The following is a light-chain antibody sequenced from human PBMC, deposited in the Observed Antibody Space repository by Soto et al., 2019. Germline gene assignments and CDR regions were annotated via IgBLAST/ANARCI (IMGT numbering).Light chain of an antibody. CDR1: QSITTW. Sequence: DIQMTQSPSTLSASVGDRVTITCRASQSITTWLAWYQQKPGKAPKLLIYKATNLQSGVPSRFSGSGSGTEFRLAIRSLQPDYFGTYYCQRYNDYQYIFGQGTKLEIK. CDR2: KAT. CDR3: QRYNDYQYI. V-gene: IGKV1-5*03. J-gene: IGKJ2*01.